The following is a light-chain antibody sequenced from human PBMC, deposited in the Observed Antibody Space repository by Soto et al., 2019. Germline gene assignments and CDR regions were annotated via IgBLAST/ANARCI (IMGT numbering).Light chain of an antibody. V-gene: IGLV2-8*01. CDR3: SSYAGSNSYVV. Sequence: QSALTQPPSASESPGQSVTISCTGTSSDVGGYNFVSWYQQHPGKAPKLLIFEVSKRPSGVPDRFSGSKSGNTASLTVSGLQAEDEADYYCSSYAGSNSYVVFGGGTNVTVL. CDR1: SSDVGGYNF. CDR2: EVS. J-gene: IGLJ2*01.